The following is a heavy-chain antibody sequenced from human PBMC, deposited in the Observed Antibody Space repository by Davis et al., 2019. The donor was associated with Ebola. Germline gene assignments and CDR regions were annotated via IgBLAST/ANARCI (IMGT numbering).Heavy chain of an antibody. CDR2: INHSGST. D-gene: IGHD7-27*01. CDR3: ARGLDQYKLGNI. V-gene: IGHV4-34*01. J-gene: IGHJ4*02. Sequence: PSETLSLTCGVYDGSFSGYYWNWIRQSPGKGLEWIGEINHSGSTNYNPSLKSRVTISVDTSKNQFSLKLSSVTAADTAVYYCARGLDQYKLGNIWGQGTLVTVSS. CDR1: DGSFSGYY.